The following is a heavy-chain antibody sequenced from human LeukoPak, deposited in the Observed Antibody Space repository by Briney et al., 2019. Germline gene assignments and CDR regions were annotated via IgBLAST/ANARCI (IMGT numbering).Heavy chain of an antibody. J-gene: IGHJ6*02. D-gene: IGHD3-10*01. CDR3: ARDGPYYGSGSIKYYYYGMDV. V-gene: IGHV4-59*01. CDR2: IYYSGST. Sequence: PSETLSLTCTVSGGSISSYYWSWIRQPPGKGLEWIGYIYYSGSTNYNPSLKSRVTISVDTSKNQFSLKLSSVTAADTAVYYCARDGPYYGSGSIKYYYYGMDVWGQGTTVTVSS. CDR1: GGSISSYY.